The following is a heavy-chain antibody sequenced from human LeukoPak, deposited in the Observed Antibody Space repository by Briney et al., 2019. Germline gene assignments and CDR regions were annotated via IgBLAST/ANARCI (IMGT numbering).Heavy chain of an antibody. Sequence: PGGSLRLSCAASGFTFDDYAMHWVRQAPGKGLEWVSGISWNSGSIGYADSVKGRFTISRDNSKNTLYLQMNSLRAEDTAVYYCAKDRRAIGYYDSSGYYSDYWGQGTLVTVSS. CDR2: ISWNSGSI. CDR1: GFTFDDYA. J-gene: IGHJ4*02. D-gene: IGHD3-22*01. CDR3: AKDRRAIGYYDSSGYYSDY. V-gene: IGHV3-9*01.